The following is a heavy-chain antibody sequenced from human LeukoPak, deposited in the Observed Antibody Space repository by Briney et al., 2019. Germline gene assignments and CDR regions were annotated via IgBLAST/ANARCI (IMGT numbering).Heavy chain of an antibody. CDR3: ARVGIIRGVPDY. D-gene: IGHD3-10*01. V-gene: IGHV4-30-4*01. CDR2: IHHSGST. Sequence: SETLSLTCAVYGGSFSSGDYYWTWFRQPPGKGLEWIGYIHHSGSTYNNPSLKSRVIISLDTSQNQFSLRLNSVTAADTAVYYCARVGIIRGVPDYWGQGTLVTVSS. CDR1: GGSFSSGDYY. J-gene: IGHJ4*02.